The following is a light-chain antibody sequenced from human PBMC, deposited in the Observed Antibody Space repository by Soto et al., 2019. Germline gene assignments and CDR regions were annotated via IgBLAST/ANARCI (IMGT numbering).Light chain of an antibody. V-gene: IGKV1-5*01. J-gene: IGKJ3*01. CDR1: QSISSW. Sequence: DIQMTQSPSTLSASVGDRVTITCRASQSISSWLAWYQQKPGKAPKLLIYDASSLESGVPSRFSGSGSGTEFTLTISSLQPDDFATYYCQQYNSYPGGFAFGPGTKVDIK. CDR2: DAS. CDR3: QQYNSYPGGFA.